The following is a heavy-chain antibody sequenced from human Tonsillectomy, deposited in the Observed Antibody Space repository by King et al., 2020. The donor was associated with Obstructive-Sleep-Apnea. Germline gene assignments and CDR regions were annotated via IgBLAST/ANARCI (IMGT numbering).Heavy chain of an antibody. V-gene: IGHV3-11*01. J-gene: IGHJ4*02. CDR2: ISGSGSLM. CDR3: ARDRDPTSMIVMWGYFDY. D-gene: IGHD3-22*01. CDR1: GFTFSDYY. Sequence: VQLVESGGGLVKPGGSLRLSCAASGFTFSDYYMSWIRQAPGKGLEWVSYISGSGSLMYYADSVKGRFTISRDNAKNSLSLQMNSLRAEDTAVYYCARDRDPTSMIVMWGYFDYWGQGTLVTVSS.